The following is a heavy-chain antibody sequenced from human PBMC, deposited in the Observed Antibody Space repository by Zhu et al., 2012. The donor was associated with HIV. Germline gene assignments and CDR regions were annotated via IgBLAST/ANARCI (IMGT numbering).Heavy chain of an antibody. CDR2: IYTSGST. D-gene: IGHD2-2*02. CDR3: ARAYCSSTSCYNRWFDP. Sequence: QVQLQESGPGLVKPSETLSLTCTVSGGSISSYYWSWIRQPAGKGLEWIGRIYTSGSTNYNPSLKSRVTMSVDTSKNQFSLKLSSVTAADTAVYYCARAYCSSTSCYNRWFDPWGQGTLVTVSS. CDR1: GGSISSYY. V-gene: IGHV4-4*07. J-gene: IGHJ5*02.